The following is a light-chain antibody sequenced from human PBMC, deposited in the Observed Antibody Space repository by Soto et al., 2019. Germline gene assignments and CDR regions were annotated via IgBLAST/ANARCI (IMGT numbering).Light chain of an antibody. CDR1: SSDVGTYNR. V-gene: IGLV2-18*02. CDR2: EVS. CDR3: SSYTSSTTFV. Sequence: QSALTQPPSVSGSPGQSVTISCTGTSSDVGTYNRVSWYQQPPGAAPKLLIYEVSNRPSGVPDRFSGSKSDNTASLTISGLQAEDEADYYCSSYTSSTTFVFGGGTKLTVL. J-gene: IGLJ2*01.